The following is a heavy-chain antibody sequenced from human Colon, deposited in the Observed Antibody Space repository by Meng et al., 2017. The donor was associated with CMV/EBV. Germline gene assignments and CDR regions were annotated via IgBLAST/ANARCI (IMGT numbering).Heavy chain of an antibody. CDR2: IYPSTGGI. V-gene: IGHV1-2*02. CDR3: ARSRTSGYHPKSFDY. J-gene: IGHJ4*02. Sequence: ASVTVSCKASGYTFTDYYIHWVRQAPGQGLEWMGWIYPSTGGINYAQNFQGRVTMTRDTSISTAYMQLSRLRSDDTAVYYCARSRTSGYHPKSFDYWGQGTLVTVSS. D-gene: IGHD3-22*01. CDR1: GYTFTDYY.